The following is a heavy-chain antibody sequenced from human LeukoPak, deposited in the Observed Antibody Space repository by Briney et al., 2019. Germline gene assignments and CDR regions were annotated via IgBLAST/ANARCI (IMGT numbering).Heavy chain of an antibody. Sequence: SETLSLTCAVSGGSISSSNWWSWVRQPPGKGLEWIGEIYHSGSTNYNPSLKSRVTISVDTSKNQFSLKLSSVTAADTAVYYCASGGSDVLRFLEWLLSSVAAFDIWGQGTMVTVSS. CDR1: GGSISSSNW. CDR2: IYHSGST. J-gene: IGHJ3*02. CDR3: ASGGSDVLRFLEWLLSSVAAFDI. V-gene: IGHV4-4*02. D-gene: IGHD3-3*01.